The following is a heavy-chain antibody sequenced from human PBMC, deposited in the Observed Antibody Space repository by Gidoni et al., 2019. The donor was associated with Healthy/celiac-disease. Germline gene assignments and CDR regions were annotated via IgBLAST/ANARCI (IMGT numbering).Heavy chain of an antibody. CDR1: GGTFSSYA. Sequence: QGQRVQSGAEVKKPGSTVKVACKASGGTFSSYAISWVRQAPGQGLEWMGGIIPIFGTAHYAQKFPGRVTITADESTSTAYMELSSLRSEDTAVYYCARDLGSSWSLDLWGRGTLVTVSS. D-gene: IGHD6-13*01. J-gene: IGHJ2*01. CDR3: ARDLGSSWSLDL. CDR2: IIPIFGTA. V-gene: IGHV1-69*01.